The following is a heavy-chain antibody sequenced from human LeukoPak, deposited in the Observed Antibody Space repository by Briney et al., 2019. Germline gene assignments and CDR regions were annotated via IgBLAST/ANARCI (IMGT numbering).Heavy chain of an antibody. CDR2: ISSSGSTI. J-gene: IGHJ3*02. CDR3: ARDSSSWYFAFDI. V-gene: IGHV3-11*04. D-gene: IGHD6-13*01. Sequence: PGGSLRLSCAASGFTFSDYYMSWIRQAPGKGLEWVSYISSSGSTIYYADSVKGRFTISRDNAKNSLYLQMNSLRAEDTAVYYCARDSSSWYFAFDIWGQGTMVTVSS. CDR1: GFTFSDYY.